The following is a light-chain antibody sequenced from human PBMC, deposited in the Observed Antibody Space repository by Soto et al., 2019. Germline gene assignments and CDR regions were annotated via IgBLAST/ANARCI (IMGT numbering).Light chain of an antibody. V-gene: IGKV1-5*01. CDR1: QTIDSW. CDR3: QQYNRLIT. J-gene: IGKJ5*01. Sequence: DIQMTQSPSILSASVGDSVTITCQASQTIDSWVAWYQQKPGKAPKLLVYDATSLESGVSSRFSGSGYGTDFTLSINNLQPDDFATYYCQQYNRLITFGQGTRLEI. CDR2: DAT.